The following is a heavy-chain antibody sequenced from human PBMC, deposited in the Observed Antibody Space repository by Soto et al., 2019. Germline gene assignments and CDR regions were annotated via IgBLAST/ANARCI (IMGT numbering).Heavy chain of an antibody. J-gene: IGHJ4*02. D-gene: IGHD5-18*01. CDR3: AREVGYSYGYPYYFDY. V-gene: IGHV4-59*01. Sequence: PSETLSLTCTVSGGSISSYYWSWIRQPPGKGLEWIGYIYYSGSTNYNPSLKSRVTISVDTSKNQFSLKLSSVTAADTAVYYCAREVGYSYGYPYYFDYWGQGTLVTVSS. CDR2: IYYSGST. CDR1: GGSISSYY.